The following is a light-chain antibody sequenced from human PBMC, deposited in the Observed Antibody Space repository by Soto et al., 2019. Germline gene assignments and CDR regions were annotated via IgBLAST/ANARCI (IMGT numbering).Light chain of an antibody. J-gene: IGKJ4*01. CDR1: QSVGRL. CDR2: DAS. Sequence: DIQMTQSPSTLSAFVGDRVTITCRASQSVGRLLAWYQQRPGEAPKVLIWDASTLRRGVPSRFRGSGSGTEFTLTISSLEPEDFATYYCQQSYSPPLTFGGGTKVDIK. CDR3: QQSYSPPLT. V-gene: IGKV1-5*01.